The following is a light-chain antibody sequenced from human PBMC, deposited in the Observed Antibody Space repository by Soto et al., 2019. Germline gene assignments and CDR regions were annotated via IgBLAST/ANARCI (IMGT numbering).Light chain of an antibody. V-gene: IGLV2-11*01. Sequence: QSALTQPRSVSGSPGQSVTISCTETSSDVGGFNYVSWYKQHPGKAPKLLIYDVTQRPPGVPDRFSGSKSGNTASLTISGLQAEDEADYYCSAWDDSLNGWLFGGGTKVTVL. CDR3: SAWDDSLNGWL. J-gene: IGLJ3*02. CDR1: SSDVGGFNY. CDR2: DVT.